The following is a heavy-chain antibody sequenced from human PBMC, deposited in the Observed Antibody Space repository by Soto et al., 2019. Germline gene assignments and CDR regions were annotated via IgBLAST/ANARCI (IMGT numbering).Heavy chain of an antibody. D-gene: IGHD3-3*01. V-gene: IGHV1-8*01. Sequence: ASVKVSGKASGYTFTMYDINCVRQSTLQWRDWMGWMNPNSGNTGNAQKFQGRVTMTRNTSISTAYMELSSLRSEDTAVYYCVRGVGSYDFWSGYYTGGGGMGVWGQGTTVTVSS. CDR1: GYTFTMYD. CDR3: VRGVGSYDFWSGYYTGGGGMGV. J-gene: IGHJ6*02. CDR2: MNPNSGNT.